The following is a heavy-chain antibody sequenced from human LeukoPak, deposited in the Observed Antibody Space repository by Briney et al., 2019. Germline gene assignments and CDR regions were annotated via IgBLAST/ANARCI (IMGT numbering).Heavy chain of an antibody. Sequence: ASVKVSCKASGYTFTSYGISWVRQAPGQGLEWMGWISAYNGNTNYAQKLQGRVTMTTDTSTSTAYMELRSLRSDDTAVYYCARETLYDSSFRNWFDPWGQGTLVTVSS. CDR2: ISAYNGNT. CDR3: ARETLYDSSFRNWFDP. CDR1: GYTFTSYG. D-gene: IGHD3-22*01. J-gene: IGHJ5*02. V-gene: IGHV1-18*01.